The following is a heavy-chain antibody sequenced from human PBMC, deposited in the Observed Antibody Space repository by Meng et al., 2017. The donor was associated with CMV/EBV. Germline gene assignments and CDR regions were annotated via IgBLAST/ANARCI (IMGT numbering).Heavy chain of an antibody. CDR1: GFTFSSYA. Sequence: GESLKISCAASGFTFSSYAMSWVRQAPGKGLEWVSAISGSGGSTYYADSVKGRFTISRDNSKNTLYLQMNSLRAEDTAVYYCAKALRGTRDLNDYWGQGTLVTSPQ. J-gene: IGHJ4*02. CDR2: ISGSGGST. D-gene: IGHD1-7*01. CDR3: AKALRGTRDLNDY. V-gene: IGHV3-23*01.